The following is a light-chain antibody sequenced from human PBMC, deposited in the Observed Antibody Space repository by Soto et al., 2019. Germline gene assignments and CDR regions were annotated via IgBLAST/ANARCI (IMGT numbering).Light chain of an antibody. J-gene: IGLJ1*01. CDR2: EVN. Sequence: SVLTQPPSASGSPGQSVAISCTGTSSDVGGYNYVSWYQQHPGKAPKLMIYEVNKRPSGVPDRFSGSKSGNTASLTVSGLQAEDESDYYCISYAGSSNVFGTGTKVTVL. CDR3: ISYAGSSNV. CDR1: SSDVGGYNY. V-gene: IGLV2-8*01.